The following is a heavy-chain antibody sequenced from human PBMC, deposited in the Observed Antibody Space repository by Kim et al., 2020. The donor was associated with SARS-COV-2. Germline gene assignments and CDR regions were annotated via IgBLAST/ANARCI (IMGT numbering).Heavy chain of an antibody. J-gene: IGHJ4*02. CDR2: LYYGGSI. CDR1: GASISSNNW. V-gene: IGHV4-4*02. CDR3: ARDVGSGTGRVD. D-gene: IGHD1-26*01. Sequence: SETLSLTCAVSGASISSNNWLNWVRQAPGKGLEWIGELYYGGSINYNPSLKSRVTISVDKSKKQFSLVLNSVTAADTAVYFCARDVGSGTGRVDWGQGTL.